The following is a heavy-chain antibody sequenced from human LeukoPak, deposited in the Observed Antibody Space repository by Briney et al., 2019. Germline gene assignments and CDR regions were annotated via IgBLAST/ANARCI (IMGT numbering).Heavy chain of an antibody. D-gene: IGHD5-24*01. J-gene: IGHJ4*02. CDR3: LGRRDTALDY. CDR1: GFTFSSYW. Sequence: GGSLRLSCAASGFTFSSYWMHWVRQAPGKGLVWVSRINSDGSSISYADSVKGRFTISRDNAKNTPYLQMNSLRAEDTAVYYCLGRRDTALDYWGQGTLVTVSS. CDR2: INSDGSSI. V-gene: IGHV3-74*01.